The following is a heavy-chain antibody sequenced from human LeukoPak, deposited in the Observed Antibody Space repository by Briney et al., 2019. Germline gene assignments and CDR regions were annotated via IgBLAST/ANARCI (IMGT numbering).Heavy chain of an antibody. CDR3: AREGVRNWFDP. CDR1: GFTFSSYS. CDR2: ITGSSTYI. V-gene: IGHV3-21*01. J-gene: IGHJ5*02. D-gene: IGHD3-16*01. Sequence: GGSLRLSCAASGFTFSSYSMNWVRQAPGKGLEWVSSITGSSTYIHYADSVKGRFTFSRDNAKNSLYLQMNSLRAEDTAVYYCAREGVRNWFDPWGQGTLVTVSS.